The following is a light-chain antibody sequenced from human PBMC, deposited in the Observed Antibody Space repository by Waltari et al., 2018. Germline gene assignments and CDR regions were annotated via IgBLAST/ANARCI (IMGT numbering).Light chain of an antibody. CDR2: LGS. CDR3: MQALQTPLT. Sequence: DIVMTQSPPSLPVTPGEPASISCRSSQSLLHSNVYNYLDWYLQKPGQSPQLLIYLGSHRASGVPDRFSGSGSGTDFTPKISRVEAEDVGVYYCMQALQTPLTFGGGTKVEIK. J-gene: IGKJ4*01. CDR1: QSLLHSNVYNY. V-gene: IGKV2-28*01.